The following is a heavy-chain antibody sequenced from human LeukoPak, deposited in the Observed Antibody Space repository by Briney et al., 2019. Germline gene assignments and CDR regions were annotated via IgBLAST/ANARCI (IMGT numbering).Heavy chain of an antibody. CDR3: ARAYQRLGELSLPNY. CDR1: GYTFTRYS. Sequence: GASVKVSCKASGYTFTRYSMNWVRQAPGQGLEWMGWINTNTGSPTYAQGFTGRFVFSLDTSVSTTYLQISSLKAEDTAVYYCARAYQRLGELSLPNYWGQGTLVTVSS. J-gene: IGHJ4*02. V-gene: IGHV7-4-1*02. CDR2: INTNTGSP. D-gene: IGHD3-16*02.